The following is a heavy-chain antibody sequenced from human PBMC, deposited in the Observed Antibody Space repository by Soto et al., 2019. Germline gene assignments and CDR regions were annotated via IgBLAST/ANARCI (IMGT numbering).Heavy chain of an antibody. J-gene: IGHJ6*02. D-gene: IGHD4-17*01. V-gene: IGHV1-46*01. CDR1: GYTFTSYY. CDR3: ARDPTVTTRSYYYYYGMDA. CDR2: INPSGGST. Sequence: GASVMVSCKASGYTFTSYYMHCVRQAPGQGLEWMGIINPSGGSTSYAQKFQGRVTMTRDTSTSTVYMELSSLRSEDTAVYYCARDPTVTTRSYYYYYGMDAWVQGTTVTVSS.